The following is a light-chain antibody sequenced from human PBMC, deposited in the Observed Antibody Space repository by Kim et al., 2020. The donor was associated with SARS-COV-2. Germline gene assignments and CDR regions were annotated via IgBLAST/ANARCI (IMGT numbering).Light chain of an antibody. CDR1: TGSVTSGHY. J-gene: IGLJ3*02. CDR3: MLFHDYTRM. V-gene: IGLV7-46*01. Sequence: QAVVTQEPSLTVSPGGTVTLTCGSSTGSVTSGHYPYWFQQKPGQAPRTLIYDVSNEHSWTPARFSGSLLGGKAALTLSGAQPEDEADYYCMLFHDYTRMFGGGTQLTVL. CDR2: DVS.